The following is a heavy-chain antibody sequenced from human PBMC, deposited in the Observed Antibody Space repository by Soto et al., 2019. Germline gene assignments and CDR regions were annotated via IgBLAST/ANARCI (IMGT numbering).Heavy chain of an antibody. V-gene: IGHV4-61*01. CDR3: ARSPDELSYGLKNDY. Sequence: QVQLRESGPGLVKPSETLSLTCTVSGGSVTNSYIYYWNWFRQPPGKGLEWIGYVHSSGITNYSPSLKSRVTISVDSSTDQFSLKLNSVTAADTAVYYSARSPDELSYGLKNDYWGQGTLVIVSS. CDR2: VHSSGIT. J-gene: IGHJ4*02. D-gene: IGHD3-16*01. CDR1: GGSVTNSYIYY.